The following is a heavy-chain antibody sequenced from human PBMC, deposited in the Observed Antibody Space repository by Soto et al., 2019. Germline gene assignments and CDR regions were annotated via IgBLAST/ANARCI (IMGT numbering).Heavy chain of an antibody. D-gene: IGHD3-9*01. J-gene: IGHJ4*02. V-gene: IGHV3-11*01. CDR3: ARAHPRGRYFDRLIFPLGY. Sequence: SGGSLRLSCAASGFTFSDYYIHWIRRAPGKGLEWISYISGNGEIIQYAASVRGRFTISRDDANSHVYLDMNDVRPEDTALYYCARAHPRGRYFDRLIFPLGYWGRGALVTVSS. CDR1: GFTFSDYY. CDR2: ISGNGEII.